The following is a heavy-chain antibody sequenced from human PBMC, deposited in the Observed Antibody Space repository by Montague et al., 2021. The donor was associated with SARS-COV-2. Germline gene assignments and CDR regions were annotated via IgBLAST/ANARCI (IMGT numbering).Heavy chain of an antibody. CDR3: ARQGGPAGKYWFDP. CDR2: IHHSGTT. J-gene: IGHJ5*02. V-gene: IGHV4-39*01. CDR1: GGSVSGTSYY. Sequence: SETLSLTCTVSGGSVSGTSYYWAWIRQPPGKGLEWIVNIHHSGTTFYXXXLKSRVTISVDTSKNEVSLKLNSVTAADTAVYYCARQGGPAGKYWFDPWGQGTLVTVSS. D-gene: IGHD2-2*01.